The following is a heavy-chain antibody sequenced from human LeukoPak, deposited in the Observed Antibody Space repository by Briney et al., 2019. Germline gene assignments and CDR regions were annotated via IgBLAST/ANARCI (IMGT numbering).Heavy chain of an antibody. CDR3: ARHGGHYQSDD. J-gene: IGHJ4*02. V-gene: IGHV4-34*01. CDR2: VHHSGGT. CDR1: GGSFSGYY. D-gene: IGHD2-21*01. Sequence: SETLPLTCAVYGGSFSGYYWSWIRQPPGKGLEWIGQVHHSGGTSYNPSLRSRVTISIDKSENQFSLKLNSVTAADTAVYYCARHGGHYQSDDWGQGTLVTVSS.